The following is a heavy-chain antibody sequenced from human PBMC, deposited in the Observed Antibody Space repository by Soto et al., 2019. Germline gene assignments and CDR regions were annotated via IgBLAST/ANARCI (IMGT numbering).Heavy chain of an antibody. CDR1: GFTFSSYG. Sequence: GGSLRLSCAASGFTFSSYGMHWVRQAPGKGLEWVAVISYDGSNKYYADSVKGRFTISRDNSKNTLYLQMNSLRAEDTAVYYCARNFDSSSPYYYYGMDVWGQGTTVT. CDR2: ISYDGSNK. J-gene: IGHJ6*02. D-gene: IGHD6-6*01. CDR3: ARNFDSSSPYYYYGMDV. V-gene: IGHV3-30*03.